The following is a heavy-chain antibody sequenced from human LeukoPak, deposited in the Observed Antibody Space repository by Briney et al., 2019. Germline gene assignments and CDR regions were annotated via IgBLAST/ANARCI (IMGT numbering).Heavy chain of an antibody. CDR1: GFTFSGSA. J-gene: IGHJ4*02. CDR2: IRSKANNYAT. V-gene: IGHV3-73*01. D-gene: IGHD3-22*01. CDR3: TGDNFDSSVKFDY. Sequence: GGPLKLSCVVSGFTFSGSAVHWVRQASGKGLEWVGRIRSKANNYATAYAASVKGRFTISRDDSKNTAYLQMNSLKTEDTAVYYCTGDNFDSSVKFDYWGQGTLVTVSS.